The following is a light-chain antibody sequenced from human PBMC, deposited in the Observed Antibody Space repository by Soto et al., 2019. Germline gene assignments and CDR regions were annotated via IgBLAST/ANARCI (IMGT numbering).Light chain of an antibody. V-gene: IGLV2-14*03. CDR2: DVS. CDR1: SSEVGTHNF. J-gene: IGLJ1*01. Sequence: QSVLTQPASVSGSPGQSIALSCTGTSSEVGTHNFVSWYQQHPGEAPKLIIYDVSNRPSGVSDRFFGSKSGNTASLTISGLQAEDEADYYCSSFTTTNTYVFGTGTKVTVL. CDR3: SSFTTTNTYV.